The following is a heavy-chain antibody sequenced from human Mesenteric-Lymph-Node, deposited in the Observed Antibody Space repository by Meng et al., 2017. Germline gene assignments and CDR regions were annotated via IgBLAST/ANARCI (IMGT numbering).Heavy chain of an antibody. J-gene: IGHJ4*02. V-gene: IGHV1-3*01. Sequence: QVQFVQAGAEVKKHVASVKVSCKASGYTFTSYAMHWVRQAPGQRLEWMGWINAGNGNTKYSQKFQGRVTITRDTSASTAYMELGSLRSDDTAVYYCARVEVGITSGDYWGQGTLVTVSS. CDR1: GYTFTSYA. CDR3: ARVEVGITSGDY. D-gene: IGHD1-26*01. CDR2: INAGNGNT.